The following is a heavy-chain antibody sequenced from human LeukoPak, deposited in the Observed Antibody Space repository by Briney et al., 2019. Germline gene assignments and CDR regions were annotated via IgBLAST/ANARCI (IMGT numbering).Heavy chain of an antibody. CDR3: ATDRGSAPFDY. V-gene: IGHV3-33*01. Sequence: GGSLRLSCEASGFTFTTYGMHWVRQAPGKGLEWVAVIWSDGSKTIRADSVEGRFTISRDNSKDTLYLQMNSLRAEDTAVYYCATDRGSAPFDYWGQGTLVTVSS. J-gene: IGHJ4*02. CDR2: IWSDGSKT. CDR1: GFTFTTYG. D-gene: IGHD3-10*01.